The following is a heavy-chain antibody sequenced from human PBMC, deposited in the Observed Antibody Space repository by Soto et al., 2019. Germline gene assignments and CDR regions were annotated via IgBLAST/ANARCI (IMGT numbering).Heavy chain of an antibody. CDR3: ARDLYYYYDSSGYDY. CDR1: GYTFTSYA. J-gene: IGHJ4*02. D-gene: IGHD3-22*01. V-gene: IGHV1-3*01. Sequence: ASVKVSCKASGYTFTSYAMHWVRQAPGQRLEWMGWINAGNGNTKYSQKFQGRVTITRDTSASTAYMELSSLRSEDTAVYYCARDLYYYYDSSGYDYWGQGTLVTVSS. CDR2: INAGNGNT.